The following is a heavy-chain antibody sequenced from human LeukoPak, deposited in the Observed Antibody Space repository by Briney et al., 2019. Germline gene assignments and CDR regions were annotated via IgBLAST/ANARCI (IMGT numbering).Heavy chain of an antibody. CDR3: ASLPAPFWSGYPYYYYYMDV. CDR2: ISAYSGDK. J-gene: IGHJ6*03. D-gene: IGHD3-3*01. V-gene: IGHV1-18*01. Sequence: GASVKVSCKASGYTFNNYGITWVRQAPGQGLEWMGWISAYSGDKNYAQNLQGRVTMTTDTSASTAYMELSSLRSEDTAVYYCASLPAPFWSGYPYYYYYMDVWGKGTTVTVSS. CDR1: GYTFNNYG.